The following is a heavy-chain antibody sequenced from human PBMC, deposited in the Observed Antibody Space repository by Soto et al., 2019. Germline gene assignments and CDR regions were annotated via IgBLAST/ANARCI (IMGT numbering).Heavy chain of an antibody. CDR3: AREAVRYYFDY. CDR1: GFTFSSYG. D-gene: IGHD3-22*01. J-gene: IGHJ4*02. V-gene: IGHV3-33*01. Sequence: QVQLVESGGGVVQPGRSLRLSCVASGFTFSSYGMHWVRQAPGKGLEWVAAIWYDGSNKYYADSVKGRFTISRDNSNNTLYLQMNSLRAEDTAVYYCAREAVRYYFDYWGQGTLVTVSS. CDR2: IWYDGSNK.